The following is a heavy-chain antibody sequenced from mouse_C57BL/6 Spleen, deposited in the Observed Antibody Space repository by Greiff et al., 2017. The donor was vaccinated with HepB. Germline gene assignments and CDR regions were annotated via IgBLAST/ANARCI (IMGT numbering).Heavy chain of an antibody. CDR2: IYPGDGDT. D-gene: IGHD2-4*01. Sequence: VKLMESGPELVKPGASVKISCKASGYAFSSSWMNWVKQRPGKGLEWIGRIYPGDGDTNYNGKFKGKATLTADKSSSTAYMQLSSLTSEDSAVYFCAGDYEGNAMDYWGQGTSVTVSS. J-gene: IGHJ4*01. CDR1: GYAFSSSW. CDR3: AGDYEGNAMDY. V-gene: IGHV1-82*01.